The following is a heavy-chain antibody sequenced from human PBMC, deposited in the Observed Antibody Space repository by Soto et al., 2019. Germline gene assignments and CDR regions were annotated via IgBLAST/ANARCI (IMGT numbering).Heavy chain of an antibody. Sequence: QVQLVQSGAEVKNPGASVKVSCKSSGYTFSSYGSTYGISWVRQAPGQGLQWMGWISSYNGNTNYALKFQGRVTMTTDTSTSTAYMELRSLRSDDTAVYYCARYCSGGSCYHNWFDPWGQGTLVTVSS. CDR1: GYTFSSYGSTYG. CDR2: ISSYNGNT. J-gene: IGHJ5*02. CDR3: ARYCSGGSCYHNWFDP. D-gene: IGHD2-15*01. V-gene: IGHV1-18*01.